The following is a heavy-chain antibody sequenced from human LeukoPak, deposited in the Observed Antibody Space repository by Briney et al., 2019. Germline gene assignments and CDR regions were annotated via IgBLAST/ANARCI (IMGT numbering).Heavy chain of an antibody. CDR1: GFTFSNAW. J-gene: IGHJ6*03. Sequence: GSLRLSCAASGFTFSNAWMSWIRQPPGKGLEWIGYIYYSGSTNYNPSLKSRVTISVDTSKNQFSLKLSSVTAADTAVYYCARADQDIVVVPAAAGYYMDVWGKGTTVTVSS. CDR3: ARADQDIVVVPAAAGYYMDV. D-gene: IGHD2-2*01. CDR2: IYYSGST. V-gene: IGHV4-59*01.